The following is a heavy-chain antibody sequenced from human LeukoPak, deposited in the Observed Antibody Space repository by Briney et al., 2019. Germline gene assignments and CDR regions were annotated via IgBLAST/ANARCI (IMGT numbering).Heavy chain of an antibody. D-gene: IGHD6-19*01. V-gene: IGHV1-46*01. Sequence: ASVKVSCKASGYTFTGYYMHWVRQAPGQGLGWMGIINPSGGSTSYAQKFQGRVTMTRDTSTSTVYMELSSLRSEDTAVYYCARDSASSGRLVNAFDIWGQGTMVTVSS. J-gene: IGHJ3*02. CDR1: GYTFTGYY. CDR2: INPSGGST. CDR3: ARDSASSGRLVNAFDI.